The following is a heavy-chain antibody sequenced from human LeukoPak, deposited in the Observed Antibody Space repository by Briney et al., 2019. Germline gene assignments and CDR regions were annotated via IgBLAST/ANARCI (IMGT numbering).Heavy chain of an antibody. CDR2: IASDGSAQ. Sequence: GGSLRLSCAASRFTFSSYGMSWVRQAPGKGLEWVTVIASDGSAQYYTDSVKGRFTTSRDNSKNMLYLQIDSLRTEDTAVYYCAREASVTNWYFDLWGRGALVSVSS. CDR3: AREASVTNWYFDL. V-gene: IGHV3-30*03. CDR1: RFTFSSYG. D-gene: IGHD2-2*01. J-gene: IGHJ2*01.